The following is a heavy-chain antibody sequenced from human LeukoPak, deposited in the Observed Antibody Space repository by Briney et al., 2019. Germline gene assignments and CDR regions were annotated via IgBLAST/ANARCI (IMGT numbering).Heavy chain of an antibody. V-gene: IGHV3-23*01. CDR2: ISGSGGST. Sequence: GGSLRLSCAASGFTFSSYSMNWVRQAPGKGLEWVSAISGSGGSTYYADSVKGRFTISRDNSKNTLYLQMNSLRAEDTAVYYCAKEPLFYDILTGYFSWGQGTLVTVSS. CDR1: GFTFSSYS. D-gene: IGHD3-9*01. J-gene: IGHJ5*02. CDR3: AKEPLFYDILTGYFS.